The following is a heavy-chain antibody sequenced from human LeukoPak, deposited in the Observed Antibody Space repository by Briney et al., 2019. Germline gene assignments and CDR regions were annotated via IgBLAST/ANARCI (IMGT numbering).Heavy chain of an antibody. CDR2: IYYSGST. Sequence: SETLSLTCTVSGGSISSGGYYWSWIRQHLGKGLEWIGYIYYSGSTYYNPSLKSRVTISVDTSKNQFSLKLSSVTAADTAVYYCARAGGHYDFWSGPLDYWGQGTLVTVSS. CDR1: GGSISSGGYY. CDR3: ARAGGHYDFWSGPLDY. D-gene: IGHD3-3*01. V-gene: IGHV4-31*03. J-gene: IGHJ4*02.